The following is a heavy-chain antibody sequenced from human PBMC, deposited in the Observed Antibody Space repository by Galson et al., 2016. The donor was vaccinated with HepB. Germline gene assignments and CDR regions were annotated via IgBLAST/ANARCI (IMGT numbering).Heavy chain of an antibody. D-gene: IGHD3-10*02. CDR1: GFTFNKYG. Sequence: SLRLSCAASGFTFNKYGMHWVRQAPGKGLEWVAADSVHGGRKFYADAVKGRFTISRDGANNMLFLQMSSLRDDDTAVYYCAKRHEYGPPVGCSVDYWGQGTLVSVSS. J-gene: IGHJ4*02. V-gene: IGHV3-30*18. CDR2: DSVHGGRK. CDR3: AKRHEYGPPVGCSVDY.